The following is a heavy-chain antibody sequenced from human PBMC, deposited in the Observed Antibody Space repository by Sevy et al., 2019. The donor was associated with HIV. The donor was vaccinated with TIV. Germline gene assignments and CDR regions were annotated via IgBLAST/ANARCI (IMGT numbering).Heavy chain of an antibody. CDR2: INPNSGGT. D-gene: IGHD2-21*01. CDR1: GYTFTGYY. CDR3: ARVDWGGAIPSDV. V-gene: IGHV1-2*02. Sequence: ASVKVSCKASGYTFTGYYMRWVRQAPGQGLEWMGWINPNSGGTNYAQKFQGRVTMTRDTSISTAYMELSRLRSDDTAVYYCARVDWGGAIPSDVWGQGTTVTVSS. J-gene: IGHJ6*02.